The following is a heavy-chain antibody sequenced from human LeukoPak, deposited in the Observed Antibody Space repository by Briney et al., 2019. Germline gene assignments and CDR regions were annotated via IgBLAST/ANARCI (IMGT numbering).Heavy chain of an antibody. D-gene: IGHD2-2*01. CDR2: ISGSGGST. Sequence: GGSLRLSCAASGFTFSSYAMSWVRQAPGKGLEWVSAISGSGGSTYYADSVKGRFTISRDNSKNTLYLQMNSLRAEDTAVYYCAKADCSSTSCYFPFDYWGQGTTVTVSS. J-gene: IGHJ4*03. CDR3: AKADCSSTSCYFPFDY. V-gene: IGHV3-23*01. CDR1: GFTFSSYA.